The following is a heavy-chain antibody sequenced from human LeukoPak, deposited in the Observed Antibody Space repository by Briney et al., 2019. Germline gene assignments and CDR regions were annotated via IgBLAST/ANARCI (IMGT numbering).Heavy chain of an antibody. CDR2: VHSSVGT. J-gene: IGHJ4*02. CDR3: ARERDHGYSYGHVLDF. V-gene: IGHV4-61*09. D-gene: IGHD5-18*01. CDR1: GGSISSSSYY. Sequence: SETLSLTCTVSGGSISSSSYYWGWIRQTAGGGLEWIGQVHSSVGTTYNPSLRSRVSLSLDTSKNHFSLRLASVTAADTAVYFCARERDHGYSYGHVLDFWGQGIPVTVSS.